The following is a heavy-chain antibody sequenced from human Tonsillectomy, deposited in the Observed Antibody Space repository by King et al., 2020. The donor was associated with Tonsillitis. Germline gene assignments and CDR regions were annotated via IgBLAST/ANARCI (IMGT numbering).Heavy chain of an antibody. Sequence: VQLVESGGGLVQPGGSLRLSCAASGFTFSSYEMNWVRQAPGKWLEWVSYISSSGRTIYYADSVKGRLTISRDNAKNSLYLQMNSLRAEDTAVYYCARDSFGLPSFLPIWGQGTMVTVSS. D-gene: IGHD3-16*01. CDR2: ISSSGRTI. CDR1: GFTFSSYE. CDR3: ARDSFGLPSFLPI. J-gene: IGHJ3*02. V-gene: IGHV3-48*03.